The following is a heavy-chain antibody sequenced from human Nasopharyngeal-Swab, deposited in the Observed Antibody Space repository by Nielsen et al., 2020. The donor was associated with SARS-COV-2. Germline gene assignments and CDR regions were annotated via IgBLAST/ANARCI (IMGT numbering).Heavy chain of an antibody. CDR2: IYYSGST. D-gene: IGHD3-3*01. Sequence: WIRQPPGKGLEWIGYIYYSGSTNYNPSPKSRVTISVDTSKNQFSLKLSSVTAADTAVYYCARGTTIFGVVITPFDYWGQGTLVTVSS. J-gene: IGHJ4*02. CDR3: ARGTTIFGVVITPFDY. V-gene: IGHV4-59*01.